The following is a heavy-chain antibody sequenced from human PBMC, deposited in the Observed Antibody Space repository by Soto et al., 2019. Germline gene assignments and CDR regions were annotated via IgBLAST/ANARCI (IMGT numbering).Heavy chain of an antibody. D-gene: IGHD3-10*01. CDR3: ARGYASASSPSFDY. Sequence: SETLSLTCTVSGGSISSYYWSWIRQPPGKGLEWIGYIYHSGNTYYNPSLKSRVTISLDKSKNQFSLELSSVTAADTAVYYCARGYASASSPSFDYWGQGTLVTVSS. CDR1: GGSISSYY. CDR2: IYHSGNT. J-gene: IGHJ4*02. V-gene: IGHV4-59*12.